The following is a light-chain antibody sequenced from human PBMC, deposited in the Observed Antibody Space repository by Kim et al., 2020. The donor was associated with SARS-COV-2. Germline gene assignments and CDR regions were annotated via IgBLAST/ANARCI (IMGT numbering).Light chain of an antibody. CDR2: EDT. V-gene: IGLV3-1*01. CDR3: QAWDSSVV. CDR1: KLGDKY. J-gene: IGLJ2*01. Sequence: VSVSPGQTASITCSGDKLGDKYACWYQQKPGQSPVLVIYEDTKRPSGIPERFSGSNSGNTATLTISGTQAMDEADYYCQAWDSSVVFGGGTQLTVL.